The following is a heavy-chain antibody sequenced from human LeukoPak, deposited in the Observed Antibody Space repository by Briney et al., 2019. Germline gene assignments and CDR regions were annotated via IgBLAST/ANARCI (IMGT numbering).Heavy chain of an antibody. CDR3: ARGLTGRIAAAGT. Sequence: PSETLSLTCAVYGGSFSGYYWSWIRQPPGKGLEWIGEINHSGSTNYNPSLKSRVTISVDTSKNQFSLKLSSVTAADTAVYYCARGLTGRIAAAGTWGQGTLVTVSS. V-gene: IGHV4-34*01. J-gene: IGHJ4*02. CDR2: INHSGST. CDR1: GGSFSGYY. D-gene: IGHD6-13*01.